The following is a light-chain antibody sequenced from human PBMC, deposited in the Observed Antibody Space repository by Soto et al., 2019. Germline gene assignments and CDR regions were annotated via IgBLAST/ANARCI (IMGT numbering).Light chain of an antibody. CDR3: QSYDVSLSAFYV. V-gene: IGLV1-40*01. CDR2: GNS. Sequence: QSFLTHAPSFAGAPGQRVAISCTGTTSNIGAGYDVHWYQQIPGTAPKLLIYGNSNRPSGVPDRFSGSKSVASASLAITGLQAADEAEYFCQSYDVSLSAFYVFGSGTKVTVL. J-gene: IGLJ1*01. CDR1: TSNIGAGYD.